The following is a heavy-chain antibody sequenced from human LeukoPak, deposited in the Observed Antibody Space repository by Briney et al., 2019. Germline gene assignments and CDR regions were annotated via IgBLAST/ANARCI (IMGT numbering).Heavy chain of an antibody. CDR2: INPSGGST. V-gene: IGHV1-46*01. Sequence: ASVKVSCKASGYTFTSYYMHWVRQAPGQGLEWMGIINPSGGSTSYAQKFQGRVTMTRDTSTSTVYMELSSLRSEDTAVYYCAKDALYGDYGGNYLDYWGQGTLVTVSS. CDR1: GYTFTSYY. CDR3: AKDALYGDYGGNYLDY. J-gene: IGHJ4*02. D-gene: IGHD4-17*01.